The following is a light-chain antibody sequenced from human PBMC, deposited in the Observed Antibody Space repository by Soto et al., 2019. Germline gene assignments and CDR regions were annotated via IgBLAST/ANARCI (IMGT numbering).Light chain of an antibody. V-gene: IGKV3-15*01. Sequence: EIVTTQSPATLSVSPGEGATLSCRASQSVSNNLAWYQQRPGQAPRLLIYGASTRATGVPARFSGSGSGTDFTLTISSLQSEDFAVYYCQQYNVWPPWTFGQGTKVDIK. J-gene: IGKJ1*01. CDR2: GAS. CDR3: QQYNVWPPWT. CDR1: QSVSNN.